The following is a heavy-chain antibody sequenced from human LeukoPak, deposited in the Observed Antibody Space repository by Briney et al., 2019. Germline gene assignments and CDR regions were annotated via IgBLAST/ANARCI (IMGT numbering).Heavy chain of an antibody. CDR3: ARAPYDSSGYYYGWFDP. D-gene: IGHD3-22*01. J-gene: IGHJ5*02. V-gene: IGHV4-39*07. CDR1: GDSISNSNSY. CDR2: VYYSGIT. Sequence: SETLSLTCTVSGDSISNSNSYWVWIRQAPGKGLEWIGSVYYSGITQYNPSLKSRVTISVDTSKNQFSLKLSSVTAADTAVYYCARAPYDSSGYYYGWFDPWGQGTLVTVSS.